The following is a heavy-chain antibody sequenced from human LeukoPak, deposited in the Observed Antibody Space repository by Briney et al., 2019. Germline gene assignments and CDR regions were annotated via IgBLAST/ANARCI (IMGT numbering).Heavy chain of an antibody. D-gene: IGHD6-13*01. Sequence: SETLSLTCTVSDGSITNYDWSWVRQPPGKGLEFIGHVHYSGTANYNPSLRSRVTISIDTSKKHFFLKLKSVTAADTAVYYCARESGAAAGTERGFDPWGQGTLVTVSS. V-gene: IGHV4-59*12. CDR3: ARESGAAAGTERGFDP. J-gene: IGHJ5*02. CDR1: DGSITNYD. CDR2: VHYSGTA.